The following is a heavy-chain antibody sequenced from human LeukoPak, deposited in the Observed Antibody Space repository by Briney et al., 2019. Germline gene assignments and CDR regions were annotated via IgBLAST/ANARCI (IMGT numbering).Heavy chain of an antibody. V-gene: IGHV1-18*01. CDR3: ARAGQGYYFDTSAYYFEY. Sequence: ASVKVSCRASGYTFTNFGISWVRQAPGQGLEWIAWISAYNGNPTYAQKLQGRVTVTTDTSTNTAYMELRSLTSDDTAVYFCARAGQGYYFDTSAYYFEYWGQGTLVTVSS. CDR2: ISAYNGNP. CDR1: GYTFTNFG. J-gene: IGHJ4*02. D-gene: IGHD3-22*01.